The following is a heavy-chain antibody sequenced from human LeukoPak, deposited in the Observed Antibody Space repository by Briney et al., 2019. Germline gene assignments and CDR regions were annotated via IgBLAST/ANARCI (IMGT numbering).Heavy chain of an antibody. CDR1: GFTVSSNY. CDR3: ARTRLRITMIVVVTGFDP. Sequence: LRLSCTASGFTVSSNYMWIRQPPGKGLEWIGYIYYSGSTYYNPSLKSRVTISVDTSKNQFSLKLSSVTAADTAVYYCARTRLRITMIVVVTGFDPWGQGTLVTVSS. D-gene: IGHD3-22*01. V-gene: IGHV4-30-4*01. J-gene: IGHJ5*02. CDR2: IYYSGST.